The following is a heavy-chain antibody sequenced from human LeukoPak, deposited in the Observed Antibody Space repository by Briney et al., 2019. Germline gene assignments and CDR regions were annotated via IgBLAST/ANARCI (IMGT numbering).Heavy chain of an antibody. V-gene: IGHV3-30*01. D-gene: IGHD4-17*01. CDR2: ISYDGSNK. CDR3: ARDLLYGAYYYYYYMDV. CDR1: GFTFSSYA. J-gene: IGHJ6*03. Sequence: GGSLRLSCAASGFTFSSYAMHWVRQAPGKGLEWVAVISYDGSNKYYADSVKGRFTISRDNSKTTLYLQMNRLRAEDTAVYYCARDLLYGAYYYYYYMDVWGKGTTVTVSS.